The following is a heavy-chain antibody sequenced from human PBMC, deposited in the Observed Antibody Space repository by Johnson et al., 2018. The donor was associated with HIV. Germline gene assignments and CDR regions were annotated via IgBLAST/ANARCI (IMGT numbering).Heavy chain of an antibody. D-gene: IGHD3-22*01. V-gene: IGHV3-30*03. Sequence: QVQLVESGGGVVQPGRSLILSCAASGFIFSGFGLHWVRQAPGKGLEWVASISYDGDNKYYADSVRGRITISRDNSKNTLYLQMNSLRAEDTAVYYCARPWLGAFDIWGQGTMVTVSS. CDR3: ARPWLGAFDI. CDR1: GFIFSGFG. CDR2: ISYDGDNK. J-gene: IGHJ3*02.